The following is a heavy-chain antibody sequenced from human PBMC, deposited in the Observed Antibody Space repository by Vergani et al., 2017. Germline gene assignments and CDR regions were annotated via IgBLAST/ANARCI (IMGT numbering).Heavy chain of an antibody. V-gene: IGHV1-46*03. CDR3: TSWGYYDSIDYWSY. J-gene: IGHJ4*02. Sequence: QVQLVQSGAEVKKPGASVTVSCKASGYTFTSYYMHWVRQAPGQGLEWMGIINPSGGSTSYAPKFQGRVTMTRDTSTSTVYMELSSLSAEYTAVYYWTSWGYYDSIDYWSYWGQGTLVTVSS. CDR1: GYTFTSYY. CDR2: INPSGGST. D-gene: IGHD3-22*01.